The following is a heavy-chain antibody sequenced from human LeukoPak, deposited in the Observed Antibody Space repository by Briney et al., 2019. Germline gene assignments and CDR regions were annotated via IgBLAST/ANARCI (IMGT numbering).Heavy chain of an antibody. CDR2: INHSGGT. J-gene: IGHJ4*02. D-gene: IGHD2-15*01. CDR1: GGSFSGYY. V-gene: IGHV4-34*01. Sequence: SETLSLTCAVYGGSFSGYYWSWIRQPPGKGLEWIGEINHSGGTNYNPSLKSRVTISVDTSKNQFSLKLSSVTAADTAVYYCARGQRDIVVVVAALGGYYFDYWGQGTLATVSS. CDR3: ARGQRDIVVVVAALGGYYFDY.